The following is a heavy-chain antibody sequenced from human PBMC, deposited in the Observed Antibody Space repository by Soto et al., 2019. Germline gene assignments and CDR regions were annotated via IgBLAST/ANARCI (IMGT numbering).Heavy chain of an antibody. Sequence: QGQLVQSGAEVKKPGASVKVSCKASGYTFSGYYIHWLRQAPGQGLEWMGWINPNSGGTNYAQKFQGRVTVTRDMPTSTAYMELSRLTSDDTAVYYCARSLTEGYCTITGCYTRPLYGMDVWGQGTTVTVSS. CDR2: INPNSGGT. CDR3: ARSLTEGYCTITGCYTRPLYGMDV. J-gene: IGHJ6*02. CDR1: GYTFSGYY. V-gene: IGHV1-2*02. D-gene: IGHD2-2*02.